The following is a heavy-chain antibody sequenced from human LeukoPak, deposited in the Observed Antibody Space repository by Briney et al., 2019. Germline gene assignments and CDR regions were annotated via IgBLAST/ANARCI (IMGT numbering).Heavy chain of an antibody. CDR1: GYTFTGYY. Sequence: GASVKVSCKASGYTFTGYYMHWVRQAPGQGLEWMGWINPNSGGTNYAQKFQGRVTMTRDTSISTACMELSRLRSDDTAVYYCARVEGYSYGYNWFDPWGQGTLVTVSS. CDR2: INPNSGGT. J-gene: IGHJ5*02. D-gene: IGHD5-18*01. CDR3: ARVEGYSYGYNWFDP. V-gene: IGHV1-2*02.